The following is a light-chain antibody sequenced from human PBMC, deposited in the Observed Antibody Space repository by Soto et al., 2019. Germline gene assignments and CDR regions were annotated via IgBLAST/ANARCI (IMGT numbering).Light chain of an antibody. Sequence: QSVLTQPASVSGSPGQSITISCTGTSSDVGSYNLVSWYQQHPGKAPKLMIYEDSKRPSGVSNRFSGSKSGNTASLTISGLQAEDEADYYCCSYAGSSTFGVVFGGGTKLTVL. CDR2: EDS. V-gene: IGLV2-23*02. CDR3: CSYAGSSTFGVV. J-gene: IGLJ2*01. CDR1: SSDVGSYNL.